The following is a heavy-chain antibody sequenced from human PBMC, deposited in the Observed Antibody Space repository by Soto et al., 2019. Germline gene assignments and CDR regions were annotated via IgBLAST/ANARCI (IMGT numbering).Heavy chain of an antibody. CDR2: ISAYNGNT. D-gene: IGHD2-15*01. V-gene: IGHV1-18*01. CDR3: AISSWSSLGYCSGGSCYFDY. J-gene: IGHJ4*02. CDR1: GYTYTSYG. Sequence: ASVTVSCQTSGYTYTSYGISWVRQAPGQGLEWMGWISAYNGNTNYAQKLQGRVTMTTDTSTSTAYMELRSLRSVDTAVYYCAISSWSSLGYCSGGSCYFDYWGQGTLVTVSS.